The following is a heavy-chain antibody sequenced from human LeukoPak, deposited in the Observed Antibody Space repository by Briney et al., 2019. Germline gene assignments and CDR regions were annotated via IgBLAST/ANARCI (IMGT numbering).Heavy chain of an antibody. CDR1: GGSISSYY. CDR2: IYYSGST. V-gene: IGHV4-59*06. J-gene: IGHJ5*02. D-gene: IGHD6-19*01. Sequence: SETLSLTCTVSGGSISSYYWSWIRQHPGKGLEWIGYIYYSGSTYYNPSLKSRVTISVDTSKNQFSLKLSSVTAADTAVYYCARKKRDSSGWYLWFDPWGQGTLVTVSS. CDR3: ARKKRDSSGWYLWFDP.